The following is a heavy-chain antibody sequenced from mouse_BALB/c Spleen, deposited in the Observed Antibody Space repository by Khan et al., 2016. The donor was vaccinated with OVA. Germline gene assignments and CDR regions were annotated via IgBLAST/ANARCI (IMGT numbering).Heavy chain of an antibody. Sequence: EVELVESGGGLVKPGGSLKLSCAASGFTFSDYYMYWVRQTPEKRLEWVATISDGGSYTYYPDSVKGRFTISRDNAKNNLYLQMSSLKSEDTAMYYCAKIYDGYHQAWCAHWGQGTLVTVSA. J-gene: IGHJ3*01. V-gene: IGHV5-4*02. CDR2: ISDGGSYT. D-gene: IGHD2-3*01. CDR3: AKIYDGYHQAWCAH. CDR1: GFTFSDYY.